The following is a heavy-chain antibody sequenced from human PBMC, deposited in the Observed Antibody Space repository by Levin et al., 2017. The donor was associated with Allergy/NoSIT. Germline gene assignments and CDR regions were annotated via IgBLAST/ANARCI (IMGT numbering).Heavy chain of an antibody. Sequence: SETLSLTCTVSGDSISRGSYYWTWIRHLPGKGLEWIGFIPHSGSASYNPSLKSRATLSVDSSKNHFSLILASVTVADTAVYYCARDECAWFRECYGPDVWGQGTTVIVSS. J-gene: IGHJ6*02. CDR2: IPHSGSA. D-gene: IGHD3-10*01. V-gene: IGHV4-31*03. CDR3: ARDECAWFRECYGPDV. CDR1: GDSISRGSYY.